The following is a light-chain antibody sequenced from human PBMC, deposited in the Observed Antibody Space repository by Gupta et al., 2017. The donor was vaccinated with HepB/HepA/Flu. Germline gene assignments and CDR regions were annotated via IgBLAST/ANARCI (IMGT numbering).Light chain of an antibody. CDR1: QSVSSY. V-gene: IGKV3-11*01. CDR3: QQRSNWPPLT. Sequence: EIVLTQSPATLSLSPGERATLSCRASQSVSSYLAWYKQKPGQTPRLLIYDASNMDTGIAARFGGSGYGKDFALTISSREQEDFAVYYSQQRSNWPPLTFGRGTKVDIK. CDR2: DAS. J-gene: IGKJ4*01.